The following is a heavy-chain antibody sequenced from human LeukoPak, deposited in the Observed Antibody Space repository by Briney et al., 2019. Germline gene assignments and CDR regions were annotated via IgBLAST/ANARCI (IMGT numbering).Heavy chain of an antibody. CDR1: GCTFSSYA. J-gene: IGHJ4*02. CDR3: ARGQWLADLDY. D-gene: IGHD6-19*01. CDR2: ISYDGSNK. Sequence: GRSLRLSCAASGCTFSSYAMHWVRQAPGKGLEWVAVISYDGSNKYYADSVKGRFTISRDNSKNTLYLQMNSLRAEDTAVYYCARGQWLADLDYWGQGTLVTVSS. V-gene: IGHV3-30-3*01.